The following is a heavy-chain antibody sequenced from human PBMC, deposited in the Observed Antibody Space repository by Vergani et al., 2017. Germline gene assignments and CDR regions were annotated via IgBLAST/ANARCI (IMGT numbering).Heavy chain of an antibody. CDR2: IHPADSDT. CDR1: RYSFTNYW. D-gene: IGHD3-22*01. CDR3: ARLYGRDSSGSKYFDY. Sequence: EVQLVQSGAEVKQPGESLKISCQISRYSFTNYWIGWVRQMPGKGLEWMGIIHPADSDTRYSPSVQGQVTISVDKSISTAYLQRSSLRASDSAMYYCARLYGRDSSGSKYFDYWGQGTPVTVSS. V-gene: IGHV5-51*01. J-gene: IGHJ4*02.